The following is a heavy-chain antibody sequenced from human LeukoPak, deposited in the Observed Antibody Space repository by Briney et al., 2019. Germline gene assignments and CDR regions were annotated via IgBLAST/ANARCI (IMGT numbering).Heavy chain of an antibody. V-gene: IGHV4-4*07. D-gene: IGHD3-10*01. CDR1: GGSISSYY. Sequence: SETLSLTCTVSGGSISSYYWSWIRQPAGKGLEWIGRIYTSGSITYNPSPKSRVSMSVDTSKNQFSLKLSSVTAADTAVYYCARDSGTTGEVKFDPWGQGTLVTVSS. CDR3: ARDSGTTGEVKFDP. J-gene: IGHJ5*02. CDR2: IYTSGSI.